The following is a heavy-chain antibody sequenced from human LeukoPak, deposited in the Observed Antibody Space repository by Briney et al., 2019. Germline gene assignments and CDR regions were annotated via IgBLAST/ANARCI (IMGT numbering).Heavy chain of an antibody. D-gene: IGHD3-10*01. V-gene: IGHV3-48*01. J-gene: IGHJ4*02. CDR3: ASITMVRGVPH. CDR1: GFTFSSYS. Sequence: GGSLRLSCAASGFTFSSYSMNWARQAPGKGLEWVSYISSSSSTIYYADSVKGRFTISRDNAKNSLYLQMNSLRAEDTAVYYCASITMVRGVPHWGQGTLVTVSS. CDR2: ISSSSSTI.